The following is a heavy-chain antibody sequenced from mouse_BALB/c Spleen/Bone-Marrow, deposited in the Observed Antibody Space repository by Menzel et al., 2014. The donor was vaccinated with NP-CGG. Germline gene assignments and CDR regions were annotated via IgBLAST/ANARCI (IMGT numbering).Heavy chain of an antibody. J-gene: IGHJ3*01. V-gene: IGHV14-3*02. CDR3: ASYYYGSYGFAY. Sequence: VQLQQPGAELVKPGASVKLSCTASGFNIKDTYMHWVKQRPEQGLEWIGRIDPANGNTKYDPKFQGKATITAGTSSNTAYLQLSSLTSEDTAVYYCASYYYGSYGFAYWGQGTLVTVSA. CDR2: IDPANGNT. D-gene: IGHD1-1*01. CDR1: GFNIKDTY.